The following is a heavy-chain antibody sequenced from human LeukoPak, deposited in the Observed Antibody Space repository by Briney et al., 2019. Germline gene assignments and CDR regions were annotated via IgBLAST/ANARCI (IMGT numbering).Heavy chain of an antibody. D-gene: IGHD3-9*01. CDR1: GYSLSSGYY. CDR3: ARQLRYFDWPKPLDV. Sequence: SETLSLTCAVSGYSLSSGYYWGWFRQPPGEGLEWIGSIYHSGSTYYNPSLKSRVTISVDTSKNQFSLKLSSVTAADTAVYYCARQLRYFDWPKPLDVWGKGTTVTVSS. V-gene: IGHV4-38-2*01. CDR2: IYHSGST. J-gene: IGHJ6*04.